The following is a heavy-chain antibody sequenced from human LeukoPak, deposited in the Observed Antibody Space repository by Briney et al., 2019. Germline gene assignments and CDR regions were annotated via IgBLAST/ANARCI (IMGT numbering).Heavy chain of an antibody. Sequence: ASVKVSCKVSGYTLTELSMHWERQAPGKGLEWMGGFDPEDGETIYAQKFQGRVTMTEDTSTDTAYMEVSSLRSEDTAVYYCATEGLRWLQFVYWGQGTLVTVSS. D-gene: IGHD5-24*01. CDR3: ATEGLRWLQFVY. CDR2: FDPEDGET. V-gene: IGHV1-24*01. CDR1: GYTLTELS. J-gene: IGHJ4*02.